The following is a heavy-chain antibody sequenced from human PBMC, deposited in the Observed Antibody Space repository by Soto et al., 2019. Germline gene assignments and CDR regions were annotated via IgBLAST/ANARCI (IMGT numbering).Heavy chain of an antibody. Sequence: GALRLSCAASGFTFSSYSMNWVRQAPGKGLEWVSYISSSSSTIYYADSVKGRFTISRDNAKNSLYLQMNSLRAEDTAVYYCARDWGYCSGGSCYDYGMDVWGQGTTVTVSS. V-gene: IGHV3-48*01. CDR3: ARDWGYCSGGSCYDYGMDV. D-gene: IGHD2-15*01. J-gene: IGHJ6*02. CDR2: ISSSSSTI. CDR1: GFTFSSYS.